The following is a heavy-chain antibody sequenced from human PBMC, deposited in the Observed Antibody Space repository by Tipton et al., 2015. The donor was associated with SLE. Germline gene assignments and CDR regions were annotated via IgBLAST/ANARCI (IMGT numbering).Heavy chain of an antibody. J-gene: IGHJ5*02. CDR3: AGGDDILTDTWFDP. CDR1: GGSISSYY. V-gene: IGHV4-39*07. Sequence: TLSLTCIVSGGSISSYYWGWIRQPPGKGLEWIGSIYYSGNTYYNPSLKSRVTITVDTSKNQFSLKLSSVTAADTAVYYCAGGDDILTDTWFDPWGQGTLITVS. D-gene: IGHD3-9*01. CDR2: IYYSGNT.